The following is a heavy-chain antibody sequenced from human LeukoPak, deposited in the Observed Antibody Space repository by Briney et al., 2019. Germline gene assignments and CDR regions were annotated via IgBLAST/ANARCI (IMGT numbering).Heavy chain of an antibody. CDR3: ASDRIEVDASDI. CDR1: GGSISNYC. CDR2: IYITGST. V-gene: IGHV4-4*07. Sequence: SETLSLTCTVSGGSISNYCWSWIRQSAGKGLEWIGRIYITGSTNYNPSPKSRVTISVDTSKNQFSLKLSSVTAADTAVYYCASDRIEVDASDIWGQGTMVTVSS. J-gene: IGHJ3*02. D-gene: IGHD2-15*01.